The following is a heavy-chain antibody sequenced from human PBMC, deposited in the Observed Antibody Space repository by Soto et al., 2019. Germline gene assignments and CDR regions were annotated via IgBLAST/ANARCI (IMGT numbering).Heavy chain of an antibody. Sequence: QLQLQESGPGLVKPSETLSLTCTVSGGSISSSSYYWSWIRQPAGKGLEWIGRIYTSGSTNYNPSLKSRVTMSVDTSKNQFSLKLSSVTAADTAVYYCARAEDYYDSSGYPEYFDYWGQGTLVTVSS. D-gene: IGHD3-22*01. V-gene: IGHV4-61*02. CDR2: IYTSGST. CDR1: GGSISSSSYY. CDR3: ARAEDYYDSSGYPEYFDY. J-gene: IGHJ4*02.